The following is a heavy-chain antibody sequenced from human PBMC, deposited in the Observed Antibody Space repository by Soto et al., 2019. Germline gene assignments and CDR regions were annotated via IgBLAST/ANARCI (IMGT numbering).Heavy chain of an antibody. CDR1: PGSFNAYS. V-gene: IGHV4-34*01. Sequence: SETLSLTCAVHPGSFNAYSWTWIRHPPGKGLEWIGEIDHSGSTTYNPSLKSRIIMSVDTSKNQFALNVSSMTAADTAVYYCARGLRCSGMDVWGQGTTVTVSS. CDR2: IDHSGST. CDR3: ARGLRCSGMDV. J-gene: IGHJ6*02. D-gene: IGHD2-8*01.